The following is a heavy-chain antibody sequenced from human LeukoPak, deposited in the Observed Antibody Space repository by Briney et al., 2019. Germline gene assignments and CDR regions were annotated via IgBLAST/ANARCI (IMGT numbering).Heavy chain of an antibody. CDR1: GFTFSSYG. D-gene: IGHD1-1*01. CDR3: ARAGTTTPKRSDY. CDR2: ISSSGSTI. V-gene: IGHV3-48*04. Sequence: GGSLRLSCAASGFTFSSYGMHWVRQAPGKGLEWVSYISSSGSTIYYADSVKGRFTISRDNAKNSLYLQMNSLRAEDTAVYYCARAGTTTPKRSDYWGQGTLVTVSS. J-gene: IGHJ4*02.